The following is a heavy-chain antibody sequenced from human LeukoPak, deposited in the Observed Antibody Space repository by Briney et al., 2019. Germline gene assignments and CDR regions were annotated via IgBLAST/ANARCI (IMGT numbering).Heavy chain of an antibody. V-gene: IGHV3-9*01. D-gene: IGHD6-13*01. J-gene: IGHJ4*02. CDR3: AKDKFGGDQQLVRGYDY. CDR1: GFTFDDYA. CDR2: ISWNSGSI. Sequence: GGSLRLSCAASGFTFDDYAMHWVRQAPGKGLEWVSGISWNSGSIDYADSVKGRFTISRDNAKSSLYLQMNSLRAEDTALYYCAKDKFGGDQQLVRGYDYWGQGTLVTVSS.